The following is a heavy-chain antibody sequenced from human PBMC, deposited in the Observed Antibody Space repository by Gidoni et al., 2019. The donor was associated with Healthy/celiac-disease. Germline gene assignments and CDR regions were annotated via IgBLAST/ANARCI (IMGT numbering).Heavy chain of an antibody. Sequence: EVQLVESGGGLVQPGGSLRLSCAASGFTFSSYEMHWVRQAPGKGLECVSYISSSGSTIYYADAVKARFTISRDNAKNSLYLKMNRLRAEDTAVYYCAREREIQLWLPNYYYYYGMDVWGQGTTVTVSS. CDR2: ISSSGSTI. J-gene: IGHJ6*02. CDR3: AREREIQLWLPNYYYYYGMDV. V-gene: IGHV3-48*03. CDR1: GFTFSSYE. D-gene: IGHD5-18*01.